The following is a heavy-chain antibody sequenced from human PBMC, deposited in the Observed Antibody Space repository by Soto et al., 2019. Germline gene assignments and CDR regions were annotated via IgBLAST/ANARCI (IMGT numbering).Heavy chain of an antibody. Sequence: EVQLVESGGGLVQPGGSLRLSCAASGFTFSDHYMDWVRQAPGKGLEWVGRSRDKAHSHTTEYAASVKGRFTISRDDSENSLYLQMNSLKTGDTAVYYCARGVVSTGYFDYWGQGTLVTVSS. CDR1: GFTFSDHY. D-gene: IGHD5-12*01. V-gene: IGHV3-72*01. J-gene: IGHJ4*02. CDR2: SRDKAHSHTT. CDR3: ARGVVSTGYFDY.